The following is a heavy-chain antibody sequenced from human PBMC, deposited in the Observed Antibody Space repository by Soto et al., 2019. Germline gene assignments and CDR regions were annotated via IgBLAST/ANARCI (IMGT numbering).Heavy chain of an antibody. CDR3: AKERDIVVVVAATSFGY. J-gene: IGHJ4*02. CDR2: ISGSGGST. CDR1: GFTFSSYA. V-gene: IGHV3-23*01. D-gene: IGHD2-15*01. Sequence: GGSLRLSCAASGFTFSSYAMSWVRQAPGKGLEWVSAISGSGGSTYYADSVKGRFTISRDNSKNTLYLQMNSLRAEDTAVYYCAKERDIVVVVAATSFGYWGQGTLVTVSS.